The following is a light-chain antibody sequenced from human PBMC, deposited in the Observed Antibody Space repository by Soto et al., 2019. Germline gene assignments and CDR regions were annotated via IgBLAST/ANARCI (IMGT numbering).Light chain of an antibody. Sequence: QSALTQPASVSGSPGQSITIPCTGTSSDVGDYNYVSWYQQHPGKAPKLMIYGVRNRPSGVSNRFSGSKSGNTASLRISGLQAEDEADYYCTSYTSTTTLYVFGTGTKVTVL. CDR2: GVR. J-gene: IGLJ1*01. CDR3: TSYTSTTTLYV. CDR1: SSDVGDYNY. V-gene: IGLV2-14*01.